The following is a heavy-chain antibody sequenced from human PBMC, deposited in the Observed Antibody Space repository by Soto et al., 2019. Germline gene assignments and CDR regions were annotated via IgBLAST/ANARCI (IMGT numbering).Heavy chain of an antibody. Sequence: QVQLGQSGAEVKKPGSSVKVSCKASGGTFSSYAISWVRQAPGQGLEWMGGIIPIFGTANYAQKFQGRVTITADESTSTAYMDLSSLRSEDTAVYYCARFPYYYYGMDVWGQGTTVTVSS. CDR1: GGTFSSYA. CDR3: ARFPYYYYGMDV. J-gene: IGHJ6*02. V-gene: IGHV1-69*12. CDR2: IIPIFGTA.